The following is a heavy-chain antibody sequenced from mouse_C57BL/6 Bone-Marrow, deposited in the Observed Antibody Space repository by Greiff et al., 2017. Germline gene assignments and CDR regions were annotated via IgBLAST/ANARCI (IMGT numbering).Heavy chain of an antibody. V-gene: IGHV1-80*01. Sequence: VQLQQSGAELVKPGASVKISCKASGYAFSSYWMNWVKQRPGKGLEWIGQIYPGDGDTNYNGKFKGKATLTADKSPSTAYMQLSSLTSEDSAVYCCARSGYMWYFDVWGAGTTVTVSS. D-gene: IGHD1-3*01. CDR3: ARSGYMWYFDV. CDR1: GYAFSSYW. CDR2: IYPGDGDT. J-gene: IGHJ1*01.